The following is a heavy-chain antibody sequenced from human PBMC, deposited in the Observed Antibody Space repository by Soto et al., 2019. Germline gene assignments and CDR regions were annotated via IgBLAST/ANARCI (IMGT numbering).Heavy chain of an antibody. CDR2: IYHSGST. CDR3: AREGPAAIGVFDY. D-gene: IGHD2-2*02. V-gene: IGHV4-38-2*02. CDR1: GSSIRSGYY. J-gene: IGHJ4*02. Sequence: SATLSLTCAVSGSSIRSGYYWGWIRQPPGKGLEWIGSIYHSGSTYYNPSLKSRVTISVDTSKNQFSLKLSSVTAADAAVYYCAREGPAAIGVFDYWGQGTLVTVSS.